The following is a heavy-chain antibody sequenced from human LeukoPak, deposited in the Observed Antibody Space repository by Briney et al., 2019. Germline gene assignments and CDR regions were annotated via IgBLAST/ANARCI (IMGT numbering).Heavy chain of an antibody. V-gene: IGHV3-53*01. Sequence: GGSLRLSCAASGFTVSSNYMSWVRQAPGKGLEWVSVIYSGGSTYYADSVKGRFTISRDNSKNTPYLQMNSLRAEDTAVYYCARGDGVWELLDYWGQGTLVTVSS. CDR3: ARGDGVWELLDY. CDR1: GFTVSSNY. J-gene: IGHJ4*02. CDR2: IYSGGST. D-gene: IGHD1-26*01.